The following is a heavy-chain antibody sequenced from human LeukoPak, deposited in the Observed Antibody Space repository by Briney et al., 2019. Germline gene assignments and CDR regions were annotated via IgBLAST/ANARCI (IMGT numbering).Heavy chain of an antibody. CDR3: ARPEVGATRGLHY. CDR2: LPYDENVADRGIP. D-gene: IGHD1-26*01. J-gene: IGHJ4*02. CDR1: GDSITNSGWS. V-gene: IGHV4-39*02. Sequence: PSETLSLTCFVSGDSITNSGWSWGWVRQPPGKGLEWIGMLPYDENVADRGIPSYNPSLTSRVTISADTSKNHLSLTVNSVTAAGTASYYCARPEVGATRGLHYWGQGTLVTVSS.